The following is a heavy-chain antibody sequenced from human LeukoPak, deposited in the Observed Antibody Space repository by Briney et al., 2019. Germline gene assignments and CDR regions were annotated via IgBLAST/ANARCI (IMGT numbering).Heavy chain of an antibody. CDR2: IQYDGSNQ. CDR3: ARNDDYYDSSGYYHWFDP. Sequence: PGGSLRLSCAASGFTFSDYGMHWVRQAPGKGLEGVAFIQYDGSNQFYADSVKGRFTISRDNSKNTLYLQMNSLRAEDTAVYYCARNDDYYDSSGYYHWFDPWGQGTLVTVSS. CDR1: GFTFSDYG. J-gene: IGHJ5*02. V-gene: IGHV3-30*02. D-gene: IGHD3-22*01.